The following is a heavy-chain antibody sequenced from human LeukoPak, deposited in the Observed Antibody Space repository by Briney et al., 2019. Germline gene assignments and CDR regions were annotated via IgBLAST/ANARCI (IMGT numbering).Heavy chain of an antibody. J-gene: IGHJ4*02. Sequence: PSETLSLTCAVYGGSFSGYYWSWIRQPPGKGLEWIGEINHSGSTNYNPSLRSRVTISVDTSKNQFSLKLSSVTAADTAVYYCAGRVVPAARRYYFDYWGQGTLVTVSS. CDR3: AGRVVPAARRYYFDY. CDR1: GGSFSGYY. D-gene: IGHD2-2*01. CDR2: INHSGST. V-gene: IGHV4-34*01.